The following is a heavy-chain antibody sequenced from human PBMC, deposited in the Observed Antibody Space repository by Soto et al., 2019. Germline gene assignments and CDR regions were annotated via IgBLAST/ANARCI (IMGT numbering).Heavy chain of an antibody. CDR3: ARRSLAVPDAMYIWFDP. Sequence: SETLSLTCAVYGGSFSGYYWSWIRQPPGKGLEWIGEINHSGSTNYNPSLKSRVTISVDTSKNQFSLKLSSVTAADTAVYYCARRSLAVPDAMYIWFDPWGQGSLVTVSS. CDR2: INHSGST. V-gene: IGHV4-34*01. J-gene: IGHJ5*02. CDR1: GGSFSGYY. D-gene: IGHD2-2*01.